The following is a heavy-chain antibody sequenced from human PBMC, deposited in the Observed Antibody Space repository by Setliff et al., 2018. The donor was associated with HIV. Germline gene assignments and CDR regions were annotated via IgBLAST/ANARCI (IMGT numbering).Heavy chain of an antibody. J-gene: IGHJ3*02. CDR2: FSPRGRT. V-gene: IGHV4-38-2*02. CDR1: GGSFSSDYY. D-gene: IGHD3-10*01. CDR3: ASTTSGVSGSYPAHAFDI. Sequence: PSETLSLTCTVSGGSFSSDYYWGWIRQPPGKGLEWIGSFSPRGRTYQNGSLKSRVTISVDRSRNQFSLKLTSVTAADTAIYYCASTTSGVSGSYPAHAFDIWGQGTMVTVSS.